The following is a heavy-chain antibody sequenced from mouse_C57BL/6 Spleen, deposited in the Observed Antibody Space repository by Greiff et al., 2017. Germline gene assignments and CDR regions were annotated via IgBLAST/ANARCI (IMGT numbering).Heavy chain of an antibody. Sequence: EVQLQQSGPGFVKPSQSLSLTCSVTGFSITGGYYWNCLRPFPGKKLEWMCYISYDSSNNYTPSLKNRITITRDTSKNQFFLKLNSVTTEDTATYYCAREGDMIPFDYWGQGTTLTVSS. D-gene: IGHD2-4*01. CDR3: AREGDMIPFDY. V-gene: IGHV3-6*01. CDR2: ISYDSSN. J-gene: IGHJ2*01. CDR1: GFSITGGYY.